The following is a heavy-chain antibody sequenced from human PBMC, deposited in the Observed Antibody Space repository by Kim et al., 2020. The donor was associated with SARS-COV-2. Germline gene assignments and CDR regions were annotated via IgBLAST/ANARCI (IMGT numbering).Heavy chain of an antibody. CDR3: AKEGEEGYGDYNWFDP. D-gene: IGHD4-17*01. CDR2: ISGSGGST. CDR1: GFTFSSYA. J-gene: IGHJ5*02. Sequence: GGSLRLSCAASGFTFSSYAMSWVRQAPGKGLEWVSAISGSGGSTYYADSVKGRFTISRDNSKNTLYLQMNSLRAEDTAVYYCAKEGEEGYGDYNWFDPWGQGTLVTVSS. V-gene: IGHV3-23*01.